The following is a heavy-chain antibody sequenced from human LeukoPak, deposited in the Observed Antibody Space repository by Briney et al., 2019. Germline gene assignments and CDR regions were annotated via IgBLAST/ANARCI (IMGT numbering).Heavy chain of an antibody. D-gene: IGHD6-13*01. V-gene: IGHV3-7*01. Sequence: GGSLRLSCTVSGFTFTTYCMSWVRQAPGKGLEWVASINQDGSEKYYVDSVKGRFTISRDNAKNSLYLQMSSLRAEDTAVYYCVRDRIAPPRGIFDSWGQGTLVTVSP. J-gene: IGHJ4*02. CDR2: INQDGSEK. CDR1: GFTFTTYC. CDR3: VRDRIAPPRGIFDS.